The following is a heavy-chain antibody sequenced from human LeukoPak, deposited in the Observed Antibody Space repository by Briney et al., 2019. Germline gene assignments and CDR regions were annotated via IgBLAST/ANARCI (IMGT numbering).Heavy chain of an antibody. V-gene: IGHV4-59*01. CDR3: ARVMCSTSCYINP. J-gene: IGHJ5*02. D-gene: IGHD2-2*02. CDR2: IYYSGST. Sequence: SGTLSLTCTVSGGSISSYYWSWIRQPPGKGLEWIGYIYYSGSTNYNPSLKSRVTILVDTSKNQFSLKLSSVTAADTAVYYCARVMCSTSCYINPWGQGTLVTVSS. CDR1: GGSISSYY.